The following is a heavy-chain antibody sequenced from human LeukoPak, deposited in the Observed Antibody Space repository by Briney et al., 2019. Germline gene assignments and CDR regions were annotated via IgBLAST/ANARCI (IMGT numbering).Heavy chain of an antibody. Sequence: SETLSLTCTVSGGPISSYYWSWIRQPPGKGLEWIGYIYYSGSTNYNPSLKSRVTISVDTSKNQFSLKLSSVTAADTAVYYCATLGRPAKNWFDPWGQGTLVTVSS. D-gene: IGHD1-26*01. CDR3: ATLGRPAKNWFDP. J-gene: IGHJ5*02. CDR1: GGPISSYY. CDR2: IYYSGST. V-gene: IGHV4-59*01.